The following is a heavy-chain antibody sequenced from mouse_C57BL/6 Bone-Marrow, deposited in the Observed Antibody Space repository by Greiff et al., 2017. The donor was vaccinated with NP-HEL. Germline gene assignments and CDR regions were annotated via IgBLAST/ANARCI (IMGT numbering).Heavy chain of an antibody. CDR3: ARSRDYDPFDY. Sequence: QVQLQQSGPELVKPGASVKISCNASGSTFTASYITCVPQMPGQGLEWIGWIYPGSGNTKYNEKFKGKATLTVDTSSSTAYMQLSSLTSEDSAVYFCARSRDYDPFDYWGQGTTLTVSS. CDR2: IYPGSGNT. V-gene: IGHV1-84*01. D-gene: IGHD2-4*01. J-gene: IGHJ2*01. CDR1: GSTFTASY.